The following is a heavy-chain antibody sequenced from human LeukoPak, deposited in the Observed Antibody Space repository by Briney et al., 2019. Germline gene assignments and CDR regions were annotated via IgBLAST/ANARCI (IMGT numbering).Heavy chain of an antibody. D-gene: IGHD3-22*01. CDR2: MYYSGST. J-gene: IGHJ3*02. V-gene: IGHV4-59*08. Sequence: PSETLSLTCTVSGGSISSYYWSWIRQPPGKGLEWIRSMYYSGSTNYKPSLKSRLTISVDTSKGQFSLKLSSVTAADTAVYYCARHAYYYDRSGSYEAFDIWGQGTMVTVSS. CDR3: ARHAYYYDRSGSYEAFDI. CDR1: GGSISSYY.